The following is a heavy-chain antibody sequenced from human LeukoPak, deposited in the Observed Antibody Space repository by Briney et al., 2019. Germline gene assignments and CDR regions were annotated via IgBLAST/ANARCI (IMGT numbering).Heavy chain of an antibody. J-gene: IGHJ6*04. V-gene: IGHV3-11*06. D-gene: IGHD6-25*01. CDR2: ISASGTLT. Sequence: PGGSLRLSCTVSGFTVSSNSMSWVRQAPGKGLEWISYISASGTLTHYADSVEGRFTISRDNAKNSLYLQMNSLRAEDTAVYYCARDGTPIHSSGWVYMDVWGKGTTVTISS. CDR1: GFTVSSNS. CDR3: ARDGTPIHSSGWVYMDV.